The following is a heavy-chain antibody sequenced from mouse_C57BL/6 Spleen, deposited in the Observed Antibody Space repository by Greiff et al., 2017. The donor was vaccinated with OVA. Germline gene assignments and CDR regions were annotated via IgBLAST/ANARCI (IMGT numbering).Heavy chain of an antibody. Sequence: EVQLQQSGAELVRPGASVKLSCTASGFNIKDDYMHWVKQRPEQGLEWIGWIDPENGDTEYASKFQGQATITADTSSNTAYLQLSSLTSEDTAVYYCTTRSNYDAMDYWGQGTSVTVSS. CDR2: IDPENGDT. J-gene: IGHJ4*01. D-gene: IGHD2-5*01. V-gene: IGHV14-4*01. CDR1: GFNIKDDY. CDR3: TTRSNYDAMDY.